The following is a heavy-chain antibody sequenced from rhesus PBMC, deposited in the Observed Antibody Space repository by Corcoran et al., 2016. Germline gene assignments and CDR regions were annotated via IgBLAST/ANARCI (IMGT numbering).Heavy chain of an antibody. CDR1: GFTFSDDY. V-gene: IGHV3-10*01. CDR2: INPNGATT. Sequence: EVQLVESGGGLVQPGGSLRLSCAASGFTFSDDYMEWVRQASGKGLAWVGQINPNGATTILMDSVKGRFTISRDNAKNTLYLQINSLKIEDTAVYYCTRPNWNDDLDYWGQGVLVTVSS. CDR3: TRPNWNDDLDY. D-gene: IGHD1-7*02. J-gene: IGHJ4*01.